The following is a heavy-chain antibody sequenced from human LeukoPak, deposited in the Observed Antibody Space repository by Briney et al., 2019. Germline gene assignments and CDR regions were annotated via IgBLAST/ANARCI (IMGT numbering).Heavy chain of an antibody. J-gene: IGHJ4*02. CDR3: ARGWYSSSSSFDY. D-gene: IGHD6-6*01. V-gene: IGHV1-2*02. CDR1: GYTFTGYY. CDR2: INPNSGGT. Sequence: ASVKVSCKASGYTFTGYYMHWVRQAPGQGLEWMGWINPNSGGTNYAQKSQGRVTMTRDTSISTAYMELSRLRSDDTAVYYGARGWYSSSSSFDYWGQGTLVTVSS.